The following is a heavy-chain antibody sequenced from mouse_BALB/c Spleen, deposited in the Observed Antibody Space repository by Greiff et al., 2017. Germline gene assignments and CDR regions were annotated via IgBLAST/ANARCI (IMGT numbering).Heavy chain of an antibody. CDR2: ISSGSSTI. J-gene: IGHJ4*01. V-gene: IGHV5-17*02. CDR1: GFTFSSFG. Sequence: DVKLVESGGGLVQPGGSRKLSCAASGFTFSSFGMHWVRQAPEKGLEWVAYISSGSSTIYYADTVKGRFTISRDNPKNTLFLQMTSLRSEDTAMYYCARRRDYGLYAMDYWGQGTSVTVSS. CDR3: ARRRDYGLYAMDY. D-gene: IGHD2-4*01.